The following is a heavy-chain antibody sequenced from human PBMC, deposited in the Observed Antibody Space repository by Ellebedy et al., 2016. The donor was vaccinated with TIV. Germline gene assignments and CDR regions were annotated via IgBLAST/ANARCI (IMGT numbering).Heavy chain of an antibody. CDR3: ARGELELRGPYYAMDV. J-gene: IGHJ6*02. CDR1: GFTFSSYA. CDR2: ISYDGSNK. D-gene: IGHD1-7*01. Sequence: GGSLRLSCAASGFTFSSYAMHWVRQAPGKGLEWVAVISYDGSNKYYADSVKGRFTISRDNSKNTMYLQMNSLRAEDTAVYYCARGELELRGPYYAMDVWGQGTTVTVSS. V-gene: IGHV3-30-3*01.